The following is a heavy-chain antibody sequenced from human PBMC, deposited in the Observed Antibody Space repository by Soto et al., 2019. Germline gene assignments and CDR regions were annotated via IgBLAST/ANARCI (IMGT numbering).Heavy chain of an antibody. CDR3: LXXXXXXGXDAFDI. Sequence: EVQLVESGGGLVQPGGSLRLSCAASGFTFSRYWMHWVRQAPGEGLVWVSHINDDGTITTYADSVKGRFTISRDNAENTVYLEMNSLRNEDTAAYYCLXXXXXXGXDAFDIWGQGTMVTVSS. CDR1: GFTFSRYW. CDR2: INDDGTIT. V-gene: IGHV3-74*03. J-gene: IGHJ3*02.